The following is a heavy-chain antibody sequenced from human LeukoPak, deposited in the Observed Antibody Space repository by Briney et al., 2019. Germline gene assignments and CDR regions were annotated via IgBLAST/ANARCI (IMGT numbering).Heavy chain of an antibody. CDR2: IYYSGST. V-gene: IGHV4-59*01. CDR3: ARAVSSSSSGAFDI. J-gene: IGHJ3*02. D-gene: IGHD6-6*01. CDR1: GGSISSYY. Sequence: SETLSLTCTVSGGSISSYYWSWIRQPPGKGLEWIGYIYYSGSTYYNPSLKSRVTISVDMSKNQVSLKLSSVTAADTAVYYCARAVSSSSSGAFDIWGQGTMVTVSS.